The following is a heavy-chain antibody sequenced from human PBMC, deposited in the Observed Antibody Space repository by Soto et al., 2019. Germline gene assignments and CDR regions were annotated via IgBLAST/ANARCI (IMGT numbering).Heavy chain of an antibody. CDR3: ARHRSSSTGWFEP. D-gene: IGHD2-2*01. CDR1: GDSIRSGSHY. Sequence: QPLLQESGPGLVKPSETLSLTCTVSGDSIRSGSHYWGWIRQPPGKGLEWIGSIFQSGSAYHNPSGQRRVTLAVDTSNNQFSLKLTSVTAAYTATYYCARHRSSSTGWFEPWGQGTLVTVSS. CDR2: IFQSGSA. V-gene: IGHV4-39*01. J-gene: IGHJ5*02.